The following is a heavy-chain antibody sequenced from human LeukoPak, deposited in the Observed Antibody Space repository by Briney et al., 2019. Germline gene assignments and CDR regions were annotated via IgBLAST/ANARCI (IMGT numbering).Heavy chain of an antibody. CDR1: GFTFSSYW. J-gene: IGHJ6*03. D-gene: IGHD3-16*01. CDR2: INSDGSST. CDR3: AKGLRTGVGPYMGYHYYMDV. Sequence: GGSLRLSCAASGFTFSSYWMHWVRQAPGKGLVWVSRINSDGSSTSYADSVKGRFTISRDNSYNTVSLQMNSLRDEGTGVYYCAKGLRTGVGPYMGYHYYMDVWGKGATVTVSS. V-gene: IGHV3-74*01.